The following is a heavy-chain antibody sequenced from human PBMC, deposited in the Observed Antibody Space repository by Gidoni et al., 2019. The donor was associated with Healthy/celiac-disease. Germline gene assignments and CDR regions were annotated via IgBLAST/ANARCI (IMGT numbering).Heavy chain of an antibody. Sequence: QVQLVQSGAEVKKPGSSVKVSCKASGGTFSSYAISWVRQAPGQGLEWMGGIIPIFGTANYAQKFQGSVTITADESTSTAYMELSSLRSEDTAVYYCARDPTLYSSGWYESELHYYGMDVWGQGTTVTVSS. CDR1: GGTFSSYA. J-gene: IGHJ6*02. CDR2: IIPIFGTA. CDR3: ARDPTLYSSGWYESELHYYGMDV. V-gene: IGHV1-69*01. D-gene: IGHD6-19*01.